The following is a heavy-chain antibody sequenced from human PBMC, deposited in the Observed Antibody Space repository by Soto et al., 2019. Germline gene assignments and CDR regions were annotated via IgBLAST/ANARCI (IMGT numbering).Heavy chain of an antibody. J-gene: IGHJ5*01. CDR2: ISGSGGRT. CDR3: AALIGGVMYPDS. Sequence: EVQLLESGGGLVQPGGSLRLSCAASGFTFSSYAMSWVRQAPGKGLEWVSAISGSGGRTYYADSVKGRLTISRDNSKITLYLQMNSPRAEDTAVYFWAALIGGVMYPDSWGQGTLVTVSS. V-gene: IGHV3-23*01. D-gene: IGHD3-16*01. CDR1: GFTFSSYA.